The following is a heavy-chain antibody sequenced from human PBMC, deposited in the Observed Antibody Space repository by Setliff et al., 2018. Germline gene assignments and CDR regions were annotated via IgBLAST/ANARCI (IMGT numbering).Heavy chain of an antibody. Sequence: ASVKVSCKASGYTFTNYGTNWVRQAPGKGLEWMGWIRPHNGNTAYAQKFQDRVIMTTDTSTTTVYMELRSLRSDDTAVYYCARGIYYFDIMVDPWGQGTLVTVSS. J-gene: IGHJ5*02. V-gene: IGHV1-18*01. CDR2: IRPHNGNT. CDR3: ARGIYYFDIMVDP. D-gene: IGHD3-22*01. CDR1: GYTFTNYG.